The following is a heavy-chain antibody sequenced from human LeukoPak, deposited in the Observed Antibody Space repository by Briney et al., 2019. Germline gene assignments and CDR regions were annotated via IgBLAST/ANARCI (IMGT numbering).Heavy chain of an antibody. CDR1: GFTFSSYD. CDR3: AKRGNPAVGHHYLDV. Sequence: GGSLRLSCAASGFTFSSYDMSWVRQAPGKGLEWVSSITISGGSTFYADSVMGRFTISRDNYKNTLYLQMNSLSAEDTAVYYCAKRGNPAVGHHYLDVWGKGTTVSVSS. D-gene: IGHD2-2*01. J-gene: IGHJ6*03. V-gene: IGHV3-23*01. CDR2: ITISGGST.